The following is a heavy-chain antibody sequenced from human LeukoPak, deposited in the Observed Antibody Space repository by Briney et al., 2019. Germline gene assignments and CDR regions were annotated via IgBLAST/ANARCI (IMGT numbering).Heavy chain of an antibody. V-gene: IGHV3-23*01. D-gene: IGHD6-13*01. CDR2: ISCSGGST. J-gene: IGHJ4*02. CDR3: AKYRTGGYGQQLASDY. Sequence: PGGSLRLSCAASVFTFSSYGMSWVRQAPGRGLEWGSAISCSGGSTHYADAVEGRFTISRDNSKNTLYLQMNSLRAEDTAVYYCAKYRTGGYGQQLASDYWGQGTLVTVSS. CDR1: VFTFSSYG.